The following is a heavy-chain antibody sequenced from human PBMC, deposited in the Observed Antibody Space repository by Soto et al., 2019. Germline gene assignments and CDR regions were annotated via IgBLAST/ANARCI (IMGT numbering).Heavy chain of an antibody. D-gene: IGHD3-10*01. CDR3: AKGELGVLYGSGRAAYYYYGMDV. J-gene: IGHJ6*02. CDR2: ISYDGSNK. V-gene: IGHV3-30*18. CDR1: GFTFSSYG. Sequence: QVQLVESGGGVVQPGRSLRLSCAASGFTFSSYGMHWVRQAPGKGLEWVAVISYDGSNKYYADSVKGRFTISRDNSKNTRYLQMDSLRAEATAVYYCAKGELGVLYGSGRAAYYYYGMDVWGQGTTVTVSS.